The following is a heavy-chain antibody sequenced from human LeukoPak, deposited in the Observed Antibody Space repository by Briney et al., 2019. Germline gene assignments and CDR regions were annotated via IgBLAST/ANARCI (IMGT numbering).Heavy chain of an antibody. V-gene: IGHV4-39*01. CDR1: GGSISSSSYY. CDR2: IYYSGST. CDR3: ANGDYYGAGRAHY. Sequence: SETLSLTCTVSGGSISSSSYYWGWIRQPPGKGLEWIGSIYYSGSTYYNPSLKSRVTISVDTSKNQFSLKLSSVTAADTAVYYCANGDYYGAGRAHYWGQGILVTVSS. D-gene: IGHD3-10*01. J-gene: IGHJ4*02.